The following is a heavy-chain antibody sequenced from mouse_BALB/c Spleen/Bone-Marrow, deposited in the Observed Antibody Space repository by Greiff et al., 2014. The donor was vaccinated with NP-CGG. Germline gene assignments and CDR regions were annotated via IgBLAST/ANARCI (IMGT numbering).Heavy chain of an antibody. Sequence: QVHVKQSGVELVKPGASVKLSCKASGNTFTSYDINWVRQRPEQGLEWIGWIFPGDSTTKYNEKFKGKATLSTDKSSSTVHMQLSRLTSEDSAVYFCVSSRLRDWYFDVWGAGTTVTISS. CDR2: IFPGDSTT. CDR1: GNTFTSYD. CDR3: VSSRLRDWYFDV. J-gene: IGHJ1*01. D-gene: IGHD1-2*01. V-gene: IGHV1S56*01.